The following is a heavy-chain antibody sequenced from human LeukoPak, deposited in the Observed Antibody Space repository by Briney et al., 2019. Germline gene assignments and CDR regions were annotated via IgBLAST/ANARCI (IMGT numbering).Heavy chain of an antibody. V-gene: IGHV3-53*01. J-gene: IGHJ4*02. Sequence: GGSLRLSCAASGFTFSGYAMSWVRQAPGKGLEWVSVIYSGGSTYYADSVKGRFTISRDNPKNTLYLQMNSLRAEDTAVYYCARDLSGSFLFDYWGQGTLVTVSS. D-gene: IGHD1-26*01. CDR1: GFTFSGYA. CDR2: IYSGGST. CDR3: ARDLSGSFLFDY.